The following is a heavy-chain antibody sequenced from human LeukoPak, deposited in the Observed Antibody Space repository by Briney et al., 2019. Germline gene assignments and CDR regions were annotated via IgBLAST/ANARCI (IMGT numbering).Heavy chain of an antibody. CDR2: ISGNDGST. D-gene: IGHD3-16*01. V-gene: IGHV3-23*01. J-gene: IGHJ4*02. CDR3: AGGRDILQITASRFEY. CDR1: GFTFRSYA. Sequence: GGSLRLSRVASGFTFRSYAMSRVRQAPGKGLEWVSVISGNDGSTYYADSVKGRFTISRDNSKNTLYLQMNSLRAEDTAVYYCAGGRDILQITASRFEYWGQGALVTVSS.